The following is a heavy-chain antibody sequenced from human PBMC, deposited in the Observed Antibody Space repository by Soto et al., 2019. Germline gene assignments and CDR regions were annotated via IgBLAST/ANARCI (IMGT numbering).Heavy chain of an antibody. CDR1: GSSLTTGRVG. V-gene: IGHV2-5*01. D-gene: IGHD2-15*01. CDR3: THRLVGSGQGY. CDR2: IHWNDDN. J-gene: IGHJ4*02. Sequence: QITLEETGPTLVKPTQTLTLTCTFSGSSLTTGRVGVGWIRQPPGKALEWLAVIHWNDDNHYSPSLKSRLTITKDTPKNQVVLTLTNMDPVDTATYYCTHRLVGSGQGYWGQGTLVTVSS.